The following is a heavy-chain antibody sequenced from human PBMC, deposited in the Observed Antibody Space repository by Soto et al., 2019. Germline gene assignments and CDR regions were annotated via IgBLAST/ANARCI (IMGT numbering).Heavy chain of an antibody. CDR2: ISGSGGST. Sequence: GGSLRLSCAASGFTFSSYAMSWVRQAPGKGLEWVSAISGSGGSTYYADSVKGRFTISRDNSKNTLYLQMNSLRAEDTAVYYCAKAAGYSSSWYNWFDPWGQGTLVTVSS. CDR3: AKAAGYSSSWYNWFDP. V-gene: IGHV3-23*01. CDR1: GFTFSSYA. J-gene: IGHJ5*02. D-gene: IGHD6-13*01.